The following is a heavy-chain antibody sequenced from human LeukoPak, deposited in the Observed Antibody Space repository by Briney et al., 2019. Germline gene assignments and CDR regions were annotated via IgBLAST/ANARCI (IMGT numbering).Heavy chain of an antibody. D-gene: IGHD6-25*01. CDR2: IHHSGSA. V-gene: IGHV4-59*08. CDR1: VVSISNYY. J-gene: IGHJ2*01. CDR3: ARIIAAPDIIVRYWYFDL. Sequence: SETLSLTCTVSVVSISNYYWSWIRQPPGKGLEWIGDIHHSGSANYNASLTSRVSISVDTSKNQFSLKLFSVTAADTAVYYCARIIAAPDIIVRYWYFDLWGRGTLVTVSS.